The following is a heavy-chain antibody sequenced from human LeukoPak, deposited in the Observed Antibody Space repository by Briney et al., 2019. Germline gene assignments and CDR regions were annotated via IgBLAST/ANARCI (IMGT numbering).Heavy chain of an antibody. CDR3: TVDDRRTFGY. CDR1: GGSISSSSYY. D-gene: IGHD4-23*01. Sequence: SETLSLTCTVSGGSISSSSYYWGWIRQPPGKGLEWIGSIYYSGSTFYNPSLKSRVTISVDTSRNQFSLKLSSVTAADTAVYTTTVDDRRTFGYWGQGTLVTVSS. J-gene: IGHJ4*02. CDR2: IYYSGST. V-gene: IGHV4-39*01.